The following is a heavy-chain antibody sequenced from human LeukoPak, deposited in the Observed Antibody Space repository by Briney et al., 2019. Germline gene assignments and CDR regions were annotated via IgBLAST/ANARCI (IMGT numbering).Heavy chain of an antibody. D-gene: IGHD2-8*01. Sequence: GGSLRLSCTASGFTFSDHSMHWVRQAPGKGLEWVTVISYHARDQFYADSVKGRFTVSRDNSRNTLYLQMNSLRAEDSAVYYCAAQPCINGICYLDYWGQGTLVTVSS. V-gene: IGHV3-30*04. CDR1: GFTFSDHS. J-gene: IGHJ4*02. CDR2: ISYHARDQ. CDR3: AAQPCINGICYLDY.